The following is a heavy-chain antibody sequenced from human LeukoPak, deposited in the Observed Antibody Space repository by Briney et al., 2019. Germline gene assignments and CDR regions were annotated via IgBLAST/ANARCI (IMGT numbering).Heavy chain of an antibody. Sequence: SVKVSFKASGGTFSSYAISWVRQAPGQGLEWMGRIIPILGIANYAQKFQGRVTITADKSTSTAYMELSSLRSEDTAVYYCARDGGPYSSSSGSDIWGQGTMVTVSS. CDR3: ARDGGPYSSSSGSDI. J-gene: IGHJ3*02. CDR2: IIPILGIA. CDR1: GGTFSSYA. D-gene: IGHD6-6*01. V-gene: IGHV1-69*04.